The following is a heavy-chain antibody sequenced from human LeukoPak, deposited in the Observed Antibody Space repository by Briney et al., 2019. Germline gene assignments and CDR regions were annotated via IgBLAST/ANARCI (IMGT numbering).Heavy chain of an antibody. CDR2: IYSGGST. CDR1: GFTVSSNY. J-gene: IGHJ6*02. V-gene: IGHV3-66*01. CDR3: ARDPKPYYYYGMDV. Sequence: GGSLRLSCAASGFTVSSNYMSWVRQAPGKGLEWVSVIYSGGSTYYADSVRGRFTISRDNSKNTLYLQMNSLRAEDTAVYYCARDPKPYYYYGMDVWGQGTTVTVSS.